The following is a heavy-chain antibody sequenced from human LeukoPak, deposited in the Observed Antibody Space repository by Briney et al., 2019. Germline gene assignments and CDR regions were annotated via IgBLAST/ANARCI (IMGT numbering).Heavy chain of an antibody. CDR1: GGSISSSSYY. CDR3: ARGSTSSLTFDY. J-gene: IGHJ4*02. D-gene: IGHD2-2*01. Sequence: SETLSLTCTVSGGSISSSSYYWGWIRQPPGKGLEWIGSIYYSGSTYYNPSLKSRVTISVDTSKNQFSLKLSSVTAADTAVYYCARGSTSSLTFDYWGQGTLVTVSP. CDR2: IYYSGST. V-gene: IGHV4-39*07.